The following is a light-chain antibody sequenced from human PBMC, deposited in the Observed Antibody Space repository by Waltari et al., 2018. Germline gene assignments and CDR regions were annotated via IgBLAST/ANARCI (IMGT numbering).Light chain of an antibody. CDR2: DVT. CDR3: CSYVGSSTLM. CDR1: SSDVGTYNL. Sequence: QSALTQPASVSGSPGQSITISCTGSSSDVGTYNLFSWYQQQPGKVPKLLIYDVTKRPSGVSNRFSGSKSGNTASLTISGIQAEDEADYYCCSYVGSSTLMFGGGTKLTVL. J-gene: IGLJ3*02. V-gene: IGLV2-23*02.